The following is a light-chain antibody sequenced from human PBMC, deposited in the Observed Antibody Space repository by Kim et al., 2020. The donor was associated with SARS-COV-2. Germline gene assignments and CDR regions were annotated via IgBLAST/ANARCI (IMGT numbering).Light chain of an antibody. V-gene: IGLV2-11*01. CDR3: SSYAGTYTWV. Sequence: QSALTQPRSVSGSPGQSVTISCTGTSSDVGTYNYVSWYQQHPGKAPKLMISDVTERPSGVPDRFSGSKSGNTASLTISGLQTEDEADYYCSSYAGTYTWVFGGGTQLTV. CDR1: SSDVGTYNY. CDR2: DVT. J-gene: IGLJ3*02.